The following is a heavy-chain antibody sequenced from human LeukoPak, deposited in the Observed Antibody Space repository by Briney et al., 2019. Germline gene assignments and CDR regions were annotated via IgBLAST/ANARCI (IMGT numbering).Heavy chain of an antibody. D-gene: IGHD1-26*01. J-gene: IGHJ3*02. Sequence: SETLSLTCAVYGGCSSGYYWSWIRQPPGKGLEWIGEINHSGSTNYNTSLKSRVTISVDTSKNQFSLKLSSVTAADTAVYYCARNPGWESGSYYVAGAFDIWGQGTMVTVSS. CDR2: INHSGST. CDR1: GGCSSGYY. V-gene: IGHV4-34*01. CDR3: ARNPGWESGSYYVAGAFDI.